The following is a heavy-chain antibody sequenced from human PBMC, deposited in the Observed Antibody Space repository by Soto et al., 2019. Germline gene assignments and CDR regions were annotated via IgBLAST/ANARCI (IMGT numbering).Heavy chain of an antibody. D-gene: IGHD3-10*01. V-gene: IGHV1-58*02. J-gene: IGHJ6*03. Sequence: SVKVSCKASGFTFTSSAMQWVRQARGQRLEWIGWIVVGSGNTNYAQKFQERVTITRDMSTSTAYMELSSLRSEDTAVYYCAAGLYYYGYYYMDVWGKGTTVTVSS. CDR2: IVVGSGNT. CDR1: GFTFTSSA. CDR3: AAGLYYYGYYYMDV.